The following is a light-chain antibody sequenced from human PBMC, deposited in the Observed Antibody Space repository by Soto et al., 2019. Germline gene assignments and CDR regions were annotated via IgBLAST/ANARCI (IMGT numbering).Light chain of an antibody. Sequence: DIQMTKSPSSVSASVGDRVTITCRASQGIRSWFAWYQQKPGTAPKLLIYAASTLQSGVPSRFSGSGSGTEFTLTISSLQPDDFATYYCQHAKSLQITFGHGTRLEIK. V-gene: IGKV1-12*01. CDR1: QGIRSW. CDR3: QHAKSLQIT. CDR2: AAS. J-gene: IGKJ5*01.